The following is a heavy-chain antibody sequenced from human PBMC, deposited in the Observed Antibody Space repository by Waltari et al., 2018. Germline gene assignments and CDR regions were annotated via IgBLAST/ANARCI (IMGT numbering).Heavy chain of an antibody. CDR3: ARHLRFLEWLVFDP. J-gene: IGHJ5*02. CDR1: GGSISSSSYY. CDR2: IYYSGST. Sequence: QLQLQESGPGLVKPSETLSLTCTVSGGSISSSSYYWGWIRQPPGKGLEWSGSIYYSGSTYYNPSLKSRVTISVDTSKNQFSLKLSSVTAADTAVYYCARHLRFLEWLVFDPWGQGTLVTVSS. D-gene: IGHD3-3*01. V-gene: IGHV4-39*07.